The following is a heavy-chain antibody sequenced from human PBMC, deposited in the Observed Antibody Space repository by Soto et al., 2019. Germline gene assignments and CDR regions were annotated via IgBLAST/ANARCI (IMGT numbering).Heavy chain of an antibody. J-gene: IGHJ5*02. V-gene: IGHV3-48*02. CDR2: ISSSSSTI. D-gene: IGHD3-22*01. CDR3: ARNPPYYYDSSGYYP. CDR1: GFTFSSYS. Sequence: GGSLRLSCAASGFTFSSYSMNWVRQAPGKGLEWVSYISSSSSTIYYADSVKGRFTISRDNAKNSLYLQMNSLRDEDTAVYYCARNPPYYYDSSGYYPWGQGTLVTVSS.